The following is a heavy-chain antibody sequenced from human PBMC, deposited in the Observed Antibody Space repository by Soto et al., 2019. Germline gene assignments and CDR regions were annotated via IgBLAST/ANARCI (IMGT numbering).Heavy chain of an antibody. CDR3: AKEFSSSWYGFYYYYYGMDV. CDR2: ISGSGGST. CDR1: GFTFSSYA. V-gene: IGHV3-23*01. Sequence: EVQLLESGGGLVQPGGSLRLSCAASGFTFSSYAMSWVRQAPGKGLEWVSAISGSGGSTYYADSGKARFTISRDNSKNTLYLQMNSRRSEDTAVYYCAKEFSSSWYGFYYYYYGMDVWGQGTTVTVSS. J-gene: IGHJ6*02. D-gene: IGHD6-13*01.